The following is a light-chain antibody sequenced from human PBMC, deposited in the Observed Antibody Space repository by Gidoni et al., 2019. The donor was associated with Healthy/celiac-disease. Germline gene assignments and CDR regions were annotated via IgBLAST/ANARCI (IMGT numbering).Light chain of an antibody. J-gene: IGKJ4*01. CDR3: QQYDNHPLT. V-gene: IGKV1-33*01. Sequence: DIQMTQSPSSLSASVGDRVTITCQASQDISNYLNWYQQKPGKAPKLLIYEASNLETGVPSRFSGSGSGTDFTFTISSLQPEDIATYYCQQYDNHPLTVGGGTKVEIK. CDR2: EAS. CDR1: QDISNY.